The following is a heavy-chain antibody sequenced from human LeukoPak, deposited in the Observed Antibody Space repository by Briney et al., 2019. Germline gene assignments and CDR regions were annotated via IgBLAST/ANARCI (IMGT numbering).Heavy chain of an antibody. CDR1: GYTFTSYG. D-gene: IGHD3-10*01. V-gene: IGHV1-18*03. CDR3: ARVPSITMVRGVSYWFDP. CDR2: ISAYNGNT. J-gene: IGHJ5*02. Sequence: ASVKVSCKASGYTFTSYGISWVRQAPGQGLEWMGWISAYNGNTNYAQKLQGRVTMTTDTSTSTAYMELRSLRSDDMAVYYCARVPSITMVRGVSYWFDPWGQGTLVTVSS.